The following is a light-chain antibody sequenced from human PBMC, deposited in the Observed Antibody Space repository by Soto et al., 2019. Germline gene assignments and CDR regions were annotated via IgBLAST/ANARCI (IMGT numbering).Light chain of an antibody. CDR1: QSLLHSNGNKY. CDR2: GAS. J-gene: IGKJ1*01. V-gene: IGKV2-28*01. Sequence: EIVMPQSPLSLPVTPGEPAAMTCRSSQSLLHSNGNKYVSWYQQKPGQAPRLLIYGASSRATGIPDRFSGSGSGTDFTLTISSLQPEDFATYYCQQSYNNPWTFGQGTKVDI. CDR3: QQSYNNPWT.